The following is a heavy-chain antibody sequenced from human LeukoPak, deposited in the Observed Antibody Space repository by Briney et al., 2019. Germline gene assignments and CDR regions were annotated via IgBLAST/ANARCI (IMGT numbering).Heavy chain of an antibody. CDR3: ARGTEGYTYGEFDS. D-gene: IGHD5-18*01. V-gene: IGHV3-74*01. Sequence: GGSLRLSCAASGFTFSDYWMHWVGQARGKELVWVSRIHRDGSSTTYADSVKGRFTISRDNAKNTLYLQMNSLRAEDTAMYYCARGTEGYTYGEFDSWGQGALVTVSS. J-gene: IGHJ5*01. CDR1: GFTFSDYW. CDR2: IHRDGSST.